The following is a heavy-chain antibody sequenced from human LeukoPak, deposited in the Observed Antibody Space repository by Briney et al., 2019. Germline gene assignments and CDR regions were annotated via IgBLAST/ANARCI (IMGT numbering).Heavy chain of an antibody. V-gene: IGHV3-30*04. Sequence: GRSLRLSCAASGFTFSSYAMHWVRQAPGKGLEWVAVISYDGSSKYYADSVKGRFTISRDNSKNTLYLQMNSLRAEDTAVYYCARDGGFLGGGMPFDYWGQGTLVTVSS. J-gene: IGHJ4*02. CDR3: ARDGGFLGGGMPFDY. CDR2: ISYDGSSK. D-gene: IGHD3-16*01. CDR1: GFTFSSYA.